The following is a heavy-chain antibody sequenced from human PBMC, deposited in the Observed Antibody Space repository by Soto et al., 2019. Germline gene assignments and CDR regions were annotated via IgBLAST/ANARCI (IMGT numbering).Heavy chain of an antibody. CDR3: ARVSRCSGGSCYPNLYYFDY. Sequence: GGSLRLSCAASGFTFSSYDMHWVRQATGKGLEWVSAIGTAGDTYYPGSVKGRFTISRENAKNSLYLQMNSLRAGDTAVYYCARVSRCSGGSCYPNLYYFDYWGQGTLVTVSS. D-gene: IGHD2-15*01. J-gene: IGHJ4*02. CDR2: IGTAGDT. CDR1: GFTFSSYD. V-gene: IGHV3-13*01.